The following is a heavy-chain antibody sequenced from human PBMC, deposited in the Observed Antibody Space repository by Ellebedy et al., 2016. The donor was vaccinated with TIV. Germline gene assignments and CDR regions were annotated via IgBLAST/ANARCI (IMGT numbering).Heavy chain of an antibody. CDR2: ISSSSSYI. Sequence: GGSLRLSCAASGFTFSSYSMNWVRQAPGKGLEWVSSISSSSSYIYYADSVKGRFTISRDNATNSLYLQMNSLRVEDTGVYYCATQWELYDWGQGTLVTVSS. CDR3: ATQWELYD. CDR1: GFTFSSYS. J-gene: IGHJ4*02. V-gene: IGHV3-21*01. D-gene: IGHD1-26*01.